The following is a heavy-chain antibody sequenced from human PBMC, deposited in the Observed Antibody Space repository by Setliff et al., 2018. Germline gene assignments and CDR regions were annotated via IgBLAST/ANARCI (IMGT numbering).Heavy chain of an antibody. V-gene: IGHV4-4*07. D-gene: IGHD3-22*01. CDR2: LSDSGRT. CDR3: ARESRYYYDNLGTLDY. CDR1: GASISSYH. Sequence: SETLSLTCTVSGASISSYHWNWLRQPAGKGLEWIGRLSDSGRTTYNPSLKSRVTMSLDTPKNQFSLKLSSVTAADTAVYYCARESRYYYDNLGTLDYWGQGTLVTVSS. J-gene: IGHJ4*02.